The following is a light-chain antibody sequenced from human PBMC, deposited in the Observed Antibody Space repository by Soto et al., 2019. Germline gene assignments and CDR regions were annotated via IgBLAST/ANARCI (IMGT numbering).Light chain of an antibody. CDR2: GAS. Sequence: EIVLTQSPGTLSLSPGETATLSCRASESVASNYLAWYQQKPGQAPRLLMYGASSRATGIPDRFSGSGSGTDFNLSIIRLQPEDCAVYYCHQYGSSPWTSGQGTKVEIK. J-gene: IGKJ1*01. V-gene: IGKV3-20*01. CDR1: ESVASNY. CDR3: HQYGSSPWT.